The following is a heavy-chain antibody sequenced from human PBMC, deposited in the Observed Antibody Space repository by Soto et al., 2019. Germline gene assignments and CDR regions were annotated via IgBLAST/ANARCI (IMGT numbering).Heavy chain of an antibody. CDR1: GFTFSSYA. CDR3: ARVSGRRTTGTLAPDY. Sequence: EVQLLESGGGLVQPGGSLRLSCAASGFTFSSYAMSWVRQAPGKGLEWVSAISGSGSTIYYADSVKGRFTISRDNAKNSLYLQMNSLRAEDTAVYYCARVSGRRTTGTLAPDYWGQGTLVTVSS. J-gene: IGHJ4*02. D-gene: IGHD1-1*01. V-gene: IGHV3-23*01. CDR2: ISGSGSTI.